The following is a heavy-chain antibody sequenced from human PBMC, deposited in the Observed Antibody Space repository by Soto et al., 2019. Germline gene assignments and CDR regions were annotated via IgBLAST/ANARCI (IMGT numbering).Heavy chain of an antibody. Sequence: QITLKESGPTLVKPTQTLTLTCTFSGFSLSPSGVGVGWIRQPPGKALEWLALIYWDDDKRYSPSLKSRLITTKDTSKNQVVLTMTNMDPVDTATYYCAHSSRITIFGVVTRDAFDIWGQGTMVTVSS. CDR1: GFSLSPSGVG. J-gene: IGHJ3*02. CDR3: AHSSRITIFGVVTRDAFDI. D-gene: IGHD3-3*01. CDR2: IYWDDDK. V-gene: IGHV2-5*02.